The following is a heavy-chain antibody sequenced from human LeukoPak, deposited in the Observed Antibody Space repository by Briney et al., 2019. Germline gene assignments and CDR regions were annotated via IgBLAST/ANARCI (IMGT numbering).Heavy chain of an antibody. Sequence: GSLRLSCAASGFTFSSYAMSWVRQAPGKGLEWVSAISGSGGSTYYADSVKGRFTISRDNSKNTLYLQMNSLRAEDTAVYYCAKVGSPHRAFDIWGQGTMVTVSS. V-gene: IGHV3-23*01. J-gene: IGHJ3*02. D-gene: IGHD1-1*01. CDR1: GFTFSSYA. CDR2: ISGSGGST. CDR3: AKVGSPHRAFDI.